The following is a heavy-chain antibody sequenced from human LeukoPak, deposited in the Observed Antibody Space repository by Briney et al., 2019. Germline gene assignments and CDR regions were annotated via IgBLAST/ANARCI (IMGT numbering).Heavy chain of an antibody. V-gene: IGHV4-39*01. Sequence: PSETLSLTCTVSGGSISSSGFYWGWIRQPAGRGLGWLGSIYYSGRTYYNPSLKSRVTISVDTSKNQFSLRLSSVSAADTAAYYCARQSGDYTYYSDYWGQGTLVTVSS. J-gene: IGHJ4*02. CDR3: ARQSGDYTYYSDY. CDR1: GGSISSSGFY. D-gene: IGHD4-17*01. CDR2: IYYSGRT.